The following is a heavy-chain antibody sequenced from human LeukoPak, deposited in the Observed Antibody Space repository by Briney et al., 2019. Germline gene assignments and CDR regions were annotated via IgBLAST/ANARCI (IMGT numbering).Heavy chain of an antibody. D-gene: IGHD5-18*01. CDR3: ARRGYSYGQFDY. CDR1: GGTFSSYA. J-gene: IGHJ4*02. V-gene: IGHV1-69*06. CDR2: IIPIFGTA. Sequence: PGASVKVSCKASGGTFSSYAISWVRQAPGQGLEWMGGIIPIFGTANYAQKFQGRVTITADKSTSTAYMELSSLRSEDTAVYYYARRGYSYGQFDYWGQGTLVTVSS.